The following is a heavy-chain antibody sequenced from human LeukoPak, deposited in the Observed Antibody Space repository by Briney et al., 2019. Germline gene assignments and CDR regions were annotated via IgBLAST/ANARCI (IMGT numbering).Heavy chain of an antibody. CDR3: AKDLYGVNYYGSGSFSGFGY. J-gene: IGHJ4*02. D-gene: IGHD3-10*01. Sequence: GGSLRLSCAASGFTFSRYGMHWVRQAPGKGLEWVAFIRYDGSNKYYADSVKGRFTISRDNSKNTLYLQMNSLRAEDTAVYYCAKDLYGVNYYGSGSFSGFGYWGQGTLVTVSS. V-gene: IGHV3-30*02. CDR2: IRYDGSNK. CDR1: GFTFSRYG.